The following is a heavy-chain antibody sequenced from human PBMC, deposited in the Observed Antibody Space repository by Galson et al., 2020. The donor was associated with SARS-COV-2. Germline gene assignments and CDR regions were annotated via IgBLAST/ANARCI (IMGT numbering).Heavy chain of an antibody. V-gene: IGHV3-9*01. CDR2: ISYNGDAV. D-gene: IGHD3-22*01. CDR3: AKAASYYYDSSGEFEY. Sequence: GGSLRLSCAASGLTFDECAMHWVRQVPGKGLEWVSGISYNGDAVGYADSVEGRFTISRDNAKNSLYLQMNSLRVEDTALYYCAKAASYYYDSSGEFEYWGQGSLVTVSS. J-gene: IGHJ4*02. CDR1: GLTFDECA.